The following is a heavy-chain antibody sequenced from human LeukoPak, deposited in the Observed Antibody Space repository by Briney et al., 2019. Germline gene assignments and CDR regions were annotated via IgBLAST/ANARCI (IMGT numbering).Heavy chain of an antibody. J-gene: IGHJ4*02. CDR2: INQDGSGT. D-gene: IGHD4-23*01. V-gene: IGHV3-7*05. CDR3: ARDYGGNSIDY. Sequence: GGSLRLSCAASGFTFSTYWMSWVRQVPGRGLEWVANINQDGSGTYYVDSVKGRFTISRDNGKNSLYLQMNSLRAEDAAVYYCARDYGGNSIDYWGQGTLVTVSS. CDR1: GFTFSTYW.